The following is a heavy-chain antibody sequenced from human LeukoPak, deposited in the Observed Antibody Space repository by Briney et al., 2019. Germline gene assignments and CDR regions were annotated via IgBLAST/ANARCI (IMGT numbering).Heavy chain of an antibody. CDR1: GYTFTSYA. V-gene: IGHV1-3*01. Sequence: GASVKVSCKASGYTFTSYAMHWVRQAPGQRLEWMGWINAGNGNTKYSQKFQGRVTITRDTSASTAYMELSGLRSEDTAVYYCARDNVLEDRGTLRYFDWLLPHSHNWFDPWGQGTLVTVSS. CDR2: INAGNGNT. D-gene: IGHD3-9*01. CDR3: ARDNVLEDRGTLRYFDWLLPHSHNWFDP. J-gene: IGHJ5*02.